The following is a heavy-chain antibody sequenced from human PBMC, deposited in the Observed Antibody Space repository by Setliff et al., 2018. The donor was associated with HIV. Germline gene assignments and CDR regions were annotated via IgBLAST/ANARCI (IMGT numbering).Heavy chain of an antibody. CDR3: ARVGASGVPSTMDYYYYMDV. CDR2: IYASGST. CDR1: GGSFSSYH. J-gene: IGHJ6*03. V-gene: IGHV4-4*07. Sequence: SETLSLTCTVSGGSFSSYHWSWIRHRAGKGLEWIGHIYASGSTKYNPSLESRVTMSVDTSRTQFSLKLRSVTAADTAVYYCARVGASGVPSTMDYYYYMDVWGKGTTVTSP. D-gene: IGHD3-10*01.